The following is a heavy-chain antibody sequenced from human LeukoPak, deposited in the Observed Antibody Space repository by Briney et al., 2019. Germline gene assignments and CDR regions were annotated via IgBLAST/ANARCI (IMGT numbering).Heavy chain of an antibody. J-gene: IGHJ4*02. Sequence: SGTLCLTCAVSGGSISSSNWWSWIRQPPGKGLEWIGEIYHSGSTNYNPSLKSRVTISVDKSKTQFSLKLSSVTAADTAVYYCARDYQGGYGDKTVDYWGQGTLVTVSS. V-gene: IGHV4-4*02. CDR1: GGSISSSNW. CDR3: ARDYQGGYGDKTVDY. D-gene: IGHD5-18*01. CDR2: IYHSGST.